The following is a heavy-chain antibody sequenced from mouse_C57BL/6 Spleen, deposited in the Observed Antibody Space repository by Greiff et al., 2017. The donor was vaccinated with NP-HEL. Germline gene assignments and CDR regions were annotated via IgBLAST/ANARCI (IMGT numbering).Heavy chain of an antibody. CDR2: INPNNGGT. Sequence: EVQLQQSGPELVKPGASVKISCKASGYTFTDYYMNWVKQSHGKSLEWIGDINPNNGGTSYNQKFKGKATLTVDKSSSTAYMELRSLTSEDSAVYYCARGYGSSTIFAYWGQRTLVTVSA. D-gene: IGHD1-1*01. V-gene: IGHV1-26*01. J-gene: IGHJ3*01. CDR1: GYTFTDYY. CDR3: ARGYGSSTIFAY.